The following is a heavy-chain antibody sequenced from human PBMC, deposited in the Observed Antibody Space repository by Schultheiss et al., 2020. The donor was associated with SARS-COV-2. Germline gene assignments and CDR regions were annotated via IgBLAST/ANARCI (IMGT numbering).Heavy chain of an antibody. J-gene: IGHJ6*02. CDR1: GYSFTSYW. D-gene: IGHD3-22*01. Sequence: GESLKISCKGSGYSFTSYWIGWVRQMPGKGLEWMGIIYPGDSDTRYSPSFQGQVTISADKSISTAYLQWSSLKASDTAMYYCARHVESLDYDIHGLGYYYGMDVWGQGTTVTVSS. CDR3: ARHVESLDYDIHGLGYYYGMDV. CDR2: IYPGDSDT. V-gene: IGHV5-51*01.